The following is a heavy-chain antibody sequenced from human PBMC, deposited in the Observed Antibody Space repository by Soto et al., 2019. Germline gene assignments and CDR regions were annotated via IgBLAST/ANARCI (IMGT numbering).Heavy chain of an antibody. J-gene: IGHJ2*01. CDR1: GFPFSSSV. CDR2: IVVGSGHT. Sequence: QMQLVQSGPEVKKPGTSVKVSCKASGFPFSSSVVQWVRQGRGQRLEWIGWIVVGSGHTKYAQKFQERVSITRDMSTSTAYMELTSLRSEDTAMYYCATPDYGDYWDFDLWGRGTLVTVSS. CDR3: ATPDYGDYWDFDL. D-gene: IGHD4-17*01. V-gene: IGHV1-58*01.